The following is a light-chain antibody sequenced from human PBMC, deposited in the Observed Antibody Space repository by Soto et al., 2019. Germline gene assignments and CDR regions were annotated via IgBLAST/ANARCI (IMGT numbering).Light chain of an antibody. J-gene: IGKJ4*01. CDR1: QYISTW. CDR2: AAS. V-gene: IGKV1D-12*01. CDR3: QQADSFPLT. Sequence: DIQMTQSPSSVSASVGDRIIITCRSSQYISTWLAWYQQKPGEAPKLLIFAASRLHGGVPSRFSGSGSGTDFTLTINNLQPEDFATYYCQQADSFPLTFGGGTKVEVK.